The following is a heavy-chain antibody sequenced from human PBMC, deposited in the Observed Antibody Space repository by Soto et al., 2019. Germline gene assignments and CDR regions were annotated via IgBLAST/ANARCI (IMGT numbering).Heavy chain of an antibody. CDR3: ARHLSTDLVKLLDPFDY. D-gene: IGHD2-15*01. V-gene: IGHV4-39*01. J-gene: IGHJ4*02. CDR1: GGSISSSSYY. Sequence: QLQLQESGPGLVKPSETLSLTCTVPGGSISSSSYYWGWIRQPPGKGLEWIGSIYYSGSTYYNPSLKSRVTISVDTSKNQFSLKLSSVTAADTAVYYCARHLSTDLVKLLDPFDYWGQGTLVTVSS. CDR2: IYYSGST.